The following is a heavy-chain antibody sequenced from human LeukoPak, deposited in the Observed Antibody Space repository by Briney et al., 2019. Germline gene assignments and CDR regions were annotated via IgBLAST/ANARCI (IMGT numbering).Heavy chain of an antibody. CDR1: GYTFTTYG. D-gene: IGHD6-13*01. CDR3: ARDPVSSSWYSYYYYGMDV. Sequence: ASVNVSCKTSGYTFTTYGISWVRQTPGQGLEWMGCISAYNGNTKYAQKVQGRVTMTTDTSTSTAYMELRSLRSDDTAVYYCARDPVSSSWYSYYYYGMDVWGQGTTVTVSS. CDR2: ISAYNGNT. V-gene: IGHV1-18*01. J-gene: IGHJ6*02.